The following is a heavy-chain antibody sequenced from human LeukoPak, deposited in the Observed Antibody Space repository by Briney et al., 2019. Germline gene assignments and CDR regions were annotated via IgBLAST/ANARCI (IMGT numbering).Heavy chain of an antibody. CDR1: GFTFSDYY. V-gene: IGHV3-11*04. CDR2: ISSSGSTI. Sequence: GGSLRLSCAASGFTFSDYYMSWIRQAPGKGLEWVSYISSSGSTIYHADSVKGRFTISRDNAKNSLYLQMNSLRAEDTAVYYCAKGYSSSWEIDYWGQGTLVTVSS. D-gene: IGHD6-13*01. CDR3: AKGYSSSWEIDY. J-gene: IGHJ4*02.